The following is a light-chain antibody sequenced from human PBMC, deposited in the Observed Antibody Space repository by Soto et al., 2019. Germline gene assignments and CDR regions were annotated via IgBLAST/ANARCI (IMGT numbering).Light chain of an antibody. Sequence: SALTQPPSASGSPGQSLTISCTGTSSDVGAHNYVSWYQQNPGKAPKLMLYDVNKRPSGVPDRFSGSQSGTSASLAITGLQAEDEADYYCQSYDSSLTALVFGGGTKLTVL. J-gene: IGLJ2*01. CDR1: SSDVGAHNY. V-gene: IGLV2-8*01. CDR2: DVN. CDR3: QSYDSSLTALV.